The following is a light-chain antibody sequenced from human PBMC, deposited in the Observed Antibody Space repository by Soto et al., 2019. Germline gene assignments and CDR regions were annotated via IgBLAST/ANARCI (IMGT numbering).Light chain of an antibody. CDR2: GAS. CDR3: QQYNNWPLT. CDR1: QSVSSN. Sequence: EIVMMQSPAILSVSPGERATLSCRASQSVSSNLAWYQQKPGQAPRLLIYGASTRATGIPARFSGSGSGTEFTLTISSLQSEDFAVYYCQQYNNWPLTFGQGTRLEIK. V-gene: IGKV3-15*01. J-gene: IGKJ5*01.